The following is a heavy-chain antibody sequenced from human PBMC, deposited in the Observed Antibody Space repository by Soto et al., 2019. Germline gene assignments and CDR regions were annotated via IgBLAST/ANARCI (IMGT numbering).Heavy chain of an antibody. D-gene: IGHD3-10*01. J-gene: IGHJ4*02. CDR1: GGTFSSYT. CDR2: IIPILGIA. CDR3: AREEYYYGSGSLFTG. V-gene: IGHV1-69*08. Sequence: QVQLVQSGAEVKKPGSSVKVSCKASGGTFSSYTISWVRQAPGQGLEWMGRIIPILGIANYAQKFQGRVTITADKSTSTADMELSSLRSEDTAVYYCAREEYYYGSGSLFTGWGQGTLVTVAS.